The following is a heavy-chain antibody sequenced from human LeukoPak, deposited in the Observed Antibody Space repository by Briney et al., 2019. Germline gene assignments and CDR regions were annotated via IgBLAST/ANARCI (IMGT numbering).Heavy chain of an antibody. D-gene: IGHD3-10*01. Sequence: ESLKISFQVSGYSFTDYWNGWVRQVPGKGLESMGIIYPACSDNTYRPSLQGQVTISADQSISTVYLQWSSLKASDTAMYYCARQSRDGSKTRGYYFDYWGQGTLVPVSS. V-gene: IGHV5-51*01. CDR2: IYPACSDN. CDR3: ARQSRDGSKTRGYYFDY. J-gene: IGHJ4*02. CDR1: GYSFTDYW.